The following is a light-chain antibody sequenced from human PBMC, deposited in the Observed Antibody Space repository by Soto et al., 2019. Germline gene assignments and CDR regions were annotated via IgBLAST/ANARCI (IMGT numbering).Light chain of an antibody. V-gene: IGKV1-5*01. CDR1: QSISDW. Sequence: DIQMTHSPSTLSASVGDRVTITCRASQSISDWVAWYQQKPGKAPNLLIFDASSLKSGIPSRFSGSGAGTEFTLTISSLQPDDFATYYCLQYSSHSWTFGQGTKVDIK. CDR2: DAS. CDR3: LQYSSHSWT. J-gene: IGKJ1*01.